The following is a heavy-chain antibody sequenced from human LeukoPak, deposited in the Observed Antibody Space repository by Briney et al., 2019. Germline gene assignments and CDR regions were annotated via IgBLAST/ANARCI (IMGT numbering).Heavy chain of an antibody. CDR2: IKEDGSEK. CDR1: GYTVRSYW. D-gene: IGHD1-1*01. V-gene: IGHV3-7*01. CDR3: VRDGDKWNDLDY. J-gene: IGHJ4*02. Sequence: GGSLRLSCVTSGYTVRSYWMSWVRQAPGKGLEWVANIKEDGSEKNYADSVRGRFTVSRDNARNSLNLQMNGLRAEDTAVYYCVRDGDKWNDLDYWGQGTQVTVSS.